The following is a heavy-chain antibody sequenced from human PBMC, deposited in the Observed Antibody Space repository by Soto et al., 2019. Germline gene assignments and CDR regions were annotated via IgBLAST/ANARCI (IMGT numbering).Heavy chain of an antibody. CDR1: GFTVSSNY. CDR2: IYSGGST. V-gene: IGHV3-66*01. Sequence: GASLRLSCAASGFTVSSNYMSWVRQAPGKGLEWVSVIYSGGSTYYADSVKGRFTISRDNSKNTLYLQMNSLRAEDTAVFYFARFGLLWFGESRPPPPIDYWGQGTLVTVSS. J-gene: IGHJ4*02. D-gene: IGHD3-10*01. CDR3: ARFGLLWFGESRPPPPIDY.